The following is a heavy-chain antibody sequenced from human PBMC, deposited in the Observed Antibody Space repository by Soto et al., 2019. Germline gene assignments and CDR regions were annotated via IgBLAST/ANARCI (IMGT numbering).Heavy chain of an antibody. J-gene: IGHJ4*02. V-gene: IGHV3-23*01. Sequence: GGSLRLSCAASGFTFRNYAMSWVRQAPGKGLEWVSAFSGSNTNTYYADSVKGLFTICRDNSKNTLYLQMNSLRAEDTALYYCAKGAKWEQPFDYWGQGTLVTVSS. CDR1: GFTFRNYA. D-gene: IGHD1-26*01. CDR2: FSGSNTNT. CDR3: AKGAKWEQPFDY.